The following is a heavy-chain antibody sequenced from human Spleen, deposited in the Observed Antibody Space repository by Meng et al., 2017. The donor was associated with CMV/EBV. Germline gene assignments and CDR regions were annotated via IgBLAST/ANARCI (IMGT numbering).Heavy chain of an antibody. CDR1: GFTFSTYS. CDR3: ARDRYGYYDTNDAFDI. Sequence: GESLKISCAASGFTFSTYSVNWVRQAPGKGLEWVSYISSSGNTIYYTDSVKGRFTISRDNAKNSLYLQMNSLRAEDTAVYYCARDRYGYYDTNDAFDIRGQGTMVTVSS. D-gene: IGHD3-22*01. CDR2: ISSSGNTI. J-gene: IGHJ3*02. V-gene: IGHV3-48*04.